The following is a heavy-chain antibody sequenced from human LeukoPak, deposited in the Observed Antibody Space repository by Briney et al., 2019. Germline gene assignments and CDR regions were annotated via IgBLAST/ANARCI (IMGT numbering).Heavy chain of an antibody. V-gene: IGHV1-2*02. D-gene: IGHD3-9*01. CDR1: GYTFTGYY. CDR3: ARARLRYFDWLLPGY. J-gene: IGHJ4*02. CDR2: INPNSGGT. Sequence: ASVTVSCKASGYTFTGYYMHWVRQAPGQGLEWMGWINPNSGGTNYAQKFQGRVTMTRDTSISTAYMELSRLRSDDTAVYYCARARLRYFDWLLPGYWGQGTLVTVSS.